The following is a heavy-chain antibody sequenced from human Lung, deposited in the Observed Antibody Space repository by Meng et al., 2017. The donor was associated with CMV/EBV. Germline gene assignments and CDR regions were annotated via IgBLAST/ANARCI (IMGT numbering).Heavy chain of an antibody. CDR2: INTYSGDT. V-gene: IGHV1-18*01. CDR3: ARDRHPSAGGDFDWFYIGGADP. CDR1: GYTFYSFG. J-gene: IGHJ5*02. Sequence: AXVXVSXXASGYTFYSFGITWVRQAPGQGLEWMGWINTYSGDTKYPQKLQGRVTMTTDTSTSTAYMELRSLRSDDTAVYYCARDRHPSAGGDFDWFYIGGADPWGQGTXVTVSS. D-gene: IGHD3-9*01.